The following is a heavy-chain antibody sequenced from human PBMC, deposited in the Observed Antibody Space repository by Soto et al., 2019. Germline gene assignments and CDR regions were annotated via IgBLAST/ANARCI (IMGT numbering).Heavy chain of an antibody. CDR2: IYPGDSDT. J-gene: IGHJ5*02. D-gene: IGHD2-8*01. CDR3: ARRGQYCATSTCRFDP. Sequence: GESLRISCKASGYSFSDYWIGWVRQMPGRGLEWMGIIYPGDSDTRYSASFQGQVTISADKSISTTFLQWSSLKASGAAMYYCARRGQYCATSTCRFDPWGQGTLVTVSS. CDR1: GYSFSDYW. V-gene: IGHV5-51*01.